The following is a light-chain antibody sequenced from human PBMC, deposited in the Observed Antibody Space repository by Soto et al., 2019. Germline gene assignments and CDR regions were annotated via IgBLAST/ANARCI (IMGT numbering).Light chain of an antibody. V-gene: IGLV1-40*01. J-gene: IGLJ2*01. Sequence: QSVLTQPPSVSGAPGQRVTISCTGSSSNIGAGYDVHWYQQLPGTAPKLLIYGNSNRPSGVPDRFSGSKSGTSASLAITGLQAEDEADYYCQSYDRRRSGSGFGGGTQLTVL. CDR3: QSYDRRRSGSG. CDR2: GNS. CDR1: SSNIGAGYD.